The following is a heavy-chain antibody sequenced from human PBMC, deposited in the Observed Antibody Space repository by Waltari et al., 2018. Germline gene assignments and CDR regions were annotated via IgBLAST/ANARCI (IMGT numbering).Heavy chain of an antibody. D-gene: IGHD6-13*01. V-gene: IGHV3-30*03. CDR3: ASGGAAAEGY. J-gene: IGHJ4*02. CDR2: ISYDGNKK. Sequence: QVQLVESGGGVVQPGRSLRLSCAASGFTFSNYGRHWGRQAPGKGLEWVADISYDGNKKYYADSVKGRFTISRDNSKNTLYLQLNSLRSEDTAVYYCASGGAAAEGYWGQGTLVTVSS. CDR1: GFTFSNYG.